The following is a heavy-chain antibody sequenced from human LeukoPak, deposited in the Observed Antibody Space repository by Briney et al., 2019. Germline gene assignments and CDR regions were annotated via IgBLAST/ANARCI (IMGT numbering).Heavy chain of an antibody. J-gene: IGHJ3*02. V-gene: IGHV4-61*01. CDR1: GGSVSSGSYY. D-gene: IGHD3-22*01. Sequence: KTSETLSLTCTVSGGSVSSGSYYWSWIRQPSGKGLEWIVYIYYSGSTNYNPSLKSRVTISVDTSKNQFSLKLSSVTAADTAVYYCAREVYYYDSSGYYPDAFDIWGQGTMVTVSS. CDR2: IYYSGST. CDR3: AREVYYYDSSGYYPDAFDI.